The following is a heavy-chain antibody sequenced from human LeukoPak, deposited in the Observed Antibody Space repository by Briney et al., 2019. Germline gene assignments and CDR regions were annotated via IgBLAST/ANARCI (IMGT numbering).Heavy chain of an antibody. J-gene: IGHJ6*02. CDR3: ARDNTPYSYYYYGMDV. V-gene: IGHV1-69*01. CDR2: IIPIFGTA. Sequence: SVKVSCKASGGTFNNYAINWVRQAPGQGLEWMGGIIPIFGTADYAQMFQGRVTITADESTSTAYMELSSLRSEDTAVYYCARDNTPYSYYYYGMDVWGQGTTVTVSS. CDR1: GGTFNNYA. D-gene: IGHD1-26*01.